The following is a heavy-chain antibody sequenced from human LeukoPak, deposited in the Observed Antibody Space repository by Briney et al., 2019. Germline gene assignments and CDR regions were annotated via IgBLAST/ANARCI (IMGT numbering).Heavy chain of an antibody. Sequence: MPSETLSLTCAVSGGSISSGGYSWSWIRQPPGKGLEWIGYIYHSGSTYYNPSLKSRVTISVDRSKNQFSLKLSSVTAADTAVYYCARLNSGSLTGYFDYWGQGTLVTVSS. V-gene: IGHV4-30-2*01. D-gene: IGHD1-26*01. CDR1: GGSISSGGYS. CDR3: ARLNSGSLTGYFDY. J-gene: IGHJ4*02. CDR2: IYHSGST.